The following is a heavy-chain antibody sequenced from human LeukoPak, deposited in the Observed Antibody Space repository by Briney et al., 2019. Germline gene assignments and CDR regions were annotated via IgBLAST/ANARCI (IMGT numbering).Heavy chain of an antibody. J-gene: IGHJ3*02. V-gene: IGHV1-69*13. Sequence: ASVKVSCKASGGTFSSYAISWVRQAPGQGLEWMGGIIPIFGTANYAQKFQGRVTITADESTSTAYMELSSLRSEDTAVYYCAREGHRDGYNDAFDIWGQGTMVTVSS. D-gene: IGHD5-24*01. CDR1: GGTFSSYA. CDR3: AREGHRDGYNDAFDI. CDR2: IIPIFGTA.